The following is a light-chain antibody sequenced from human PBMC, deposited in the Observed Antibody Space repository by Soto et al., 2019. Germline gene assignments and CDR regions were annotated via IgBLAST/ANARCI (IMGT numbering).Light chain of an antibody. CDR3: QSYDSSLSGVV. Sequence: QSVLTQPPSVSGAPGQRVTISCTGSSSNIGAGYAVHWYQQLPRTAPKLLIYGNSNRPSGVPDRFSGSKSGTSASLAITGLQAEDEADYYCQSYDSSLSGVVFGGGTKLAVL. J-gene: IGLJ2*01. CDR1: SSNIGAGYA. CDR2: GNS. V-gene: IGLV1-40*01.